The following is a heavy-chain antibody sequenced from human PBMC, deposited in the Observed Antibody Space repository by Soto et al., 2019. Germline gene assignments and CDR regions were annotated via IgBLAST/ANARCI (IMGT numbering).Heavy chain of an antibody. CDR1: GYTFTSYG. Sequence: GASVKVSCKASGYTFTSYGISWVRQAPGQGLEWMGWISAYNGNTNYAQKLQGRVTMTTDTSTSTAYMELRSLRSDDTAVYYCARDKYSGYDLYGMDVWGQGTTVNVSS. CDR2: ISAYNGNT. J-gene: IGHJ6*02. D-gene: IGHD5-12*01. V-gene: IGHV1-18*01. CDR3: ARDKYSGYDLYGMDV.